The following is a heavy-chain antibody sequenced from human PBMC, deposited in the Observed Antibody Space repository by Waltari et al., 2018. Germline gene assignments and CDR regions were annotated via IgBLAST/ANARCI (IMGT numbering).Heavy chain of an antibody. D-gene: IGHD2-2*01. V-gene: IGHV3-30*01. J-gene: IGHJ4*02. Sequence: QVQLVESGGGVVQPGRSLRLSCAASGFTFSSYAMHWVRQAPGKGLEWVAVISYDGSTKYYADSVKGRFTISRDNSKNTLYLQMNSLRAEDTAVYYCAKGVVPAAMDYWGQGTLVTVSS. CDR3: AKGVVPAAMDY. CDR2: ISYDGSTK. CDR1: GFTFSSYA.